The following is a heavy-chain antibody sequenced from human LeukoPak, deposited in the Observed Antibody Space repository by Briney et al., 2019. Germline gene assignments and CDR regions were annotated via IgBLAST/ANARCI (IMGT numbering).Heavy chain of an antibody. CDR1: GFTFSSYA. Sequence: PGGSLRLSCAASGFTFSSYAMSWVRQAPGKGLEWVSAISGSGGSTYYADSVKGRFTISRDNSKNTLYLQMNSLRAEDTAVYYCAKHSLRHIVVVTAPNDYWGQGTLVTVSS. D-gene: IGHD2-21*02. CDR2: ISGSGGST. CDR3: AKHSLRHIVVVTAPNDY. V-gene: IGHV3-23*01. J-gene: IGHJ4*02.